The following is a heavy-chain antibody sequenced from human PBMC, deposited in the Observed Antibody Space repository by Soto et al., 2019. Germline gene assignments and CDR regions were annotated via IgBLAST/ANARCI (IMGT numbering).Heavy chain of an antibody. CDR3: ARIPAGLYYDFWSGYFSWFDP. D-gene: IGHD3-3*01. Sequence: QVQLVQSGAEVKKPGASVKVSCKASGYTFTSYGISWVRQAPGQGLERMGWISAYNGNTNYAQKLQGRVTMTTDTSTSTAYMELRSLRSDDTAVYYCARIPAGLYYDFWSGYFSWFDPWGQGTLVTVSS. J-gene: IGHJ5*02. V-gene: IGHV1-18*01. CDR2: ISAYNGNT. CDR1: GYTFTSYG.